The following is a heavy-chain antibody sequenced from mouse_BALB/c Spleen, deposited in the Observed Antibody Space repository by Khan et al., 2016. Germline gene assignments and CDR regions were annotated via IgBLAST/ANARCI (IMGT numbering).Heavy chain of an antibody. CDR1: GYSITSGYS. J-gene: IGHJ2*01. CDR3: TKGDYYGSGY. V-gene: IGHV3-1*02. Sequence: EVQLQESGPDLVKPSQSLSLTCTVTGYSITSGYSWHWIRQFPGNKLEWMAYIHYSGSTNYNPSLKSRISITRDTSKNQFFLQLISVTTEDTATYYCTKGDYYGSGYWGQGTTLTVSS. D-gene: IGHD1-1*01. CDR2: IHYSGST.